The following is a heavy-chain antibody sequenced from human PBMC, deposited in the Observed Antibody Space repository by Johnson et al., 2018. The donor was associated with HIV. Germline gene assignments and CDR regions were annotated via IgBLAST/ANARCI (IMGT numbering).Heavy chain of an antibody. CDR3: ARAPHPQWQWRPPGAFEI. CDR2: ISYDGSNK. Sequence: QEKLVESGGGVVQPGRSLRLSCAASGFTFSSYGMHWVRQAPGKGLEWVAVISYDGSNKYYADSVKGRFTISRDSSKNTLYLQMKSLRVEDTAGYYCARAPHPQWQWRPPGAFEIWGQGTMVTVSS. CDR1: GFTFSSYG. D-gene: IGHD6-19*01. J-gene: IGHJ3*02. V-gene: IGHV3-30*03.